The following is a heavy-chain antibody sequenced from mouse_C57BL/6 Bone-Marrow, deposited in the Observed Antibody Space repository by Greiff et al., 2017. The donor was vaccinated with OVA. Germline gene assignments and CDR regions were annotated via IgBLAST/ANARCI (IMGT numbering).Heavy chain of an antibody. CDR3: ARWAYGSSYEAFAY. D-gene: IGHD1-1*01. J-gene: IGHJ3*01. V-gene: IGHV1-76*01. CDR2: IYPGSGNT. Sequence: QVHVKQSGAELVRPGASVKLSCKASGYTFTDYYINWVKQRPGQGLEWIARIYPGSGNTYYNEKFKGKATLTAEKSSSTAYMQLSSLTSEDSAVYFCARWAYGSSYEAFAYWGQGTLVTVSA. CDR1: GYTFTDYY.